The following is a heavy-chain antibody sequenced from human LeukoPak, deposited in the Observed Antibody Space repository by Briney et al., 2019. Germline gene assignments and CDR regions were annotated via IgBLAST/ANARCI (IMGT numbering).Heavy chain of an antibody. J-gene: IGHJ4*02. Sequence: GRSQTLFCTASGLTFGIYTMRWVRHAAGKGLEWVGFIRSKAYGGITEYCAAVKRTLTISTDDPKNNAYLQMNILKNESTAVCFCPRPHDYWRQGTLVTVSS. CDR3: PRPHDY. CDR1: GLTFGIYT. CDR2: IRSKAYGGIT. V-gene: IGHV3-49*04.